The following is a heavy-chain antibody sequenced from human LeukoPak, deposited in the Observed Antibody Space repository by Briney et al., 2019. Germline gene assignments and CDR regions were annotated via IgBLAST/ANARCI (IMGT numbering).Heavy chain of an antibody. CDR1: GGSISSGSYY. J-gene: IGHJ4*02. Sequence: SETLSLTCTVCGGSISSGSYYCSWVRQPGGKGLEWIGRIYTSGSTNYPPSLKSRVTMSVVTSKNQFSLKLSSVTAADTAVYYCARGGYDSSGYYYLDYWGQGTLVTVSS. D-gene: IGHD3-22*01. CDR2: IYTSGST. CDR3: ARGGYDSSGYYYLDY. V-gene: IGHV4-61*02.